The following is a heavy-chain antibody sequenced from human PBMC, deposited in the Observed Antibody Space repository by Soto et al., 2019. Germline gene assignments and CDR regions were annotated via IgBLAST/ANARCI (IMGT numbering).Heavy chain of an antibody. CDR3: AHSYRGTIVATLLHTWFDP. Sequence: SGPTLVNPTQTLTLTCTFSGFSLSTSGVGVGWIRQPPGKALEWLALIYWDDDKRYSPSLKSRLTITKDTSKNQVVLTMTNMDPVDTATYYCAHSYRGTIVATLLHTWFDPWGQGTLVTVSS. CDR2: IYWDDDK. J-gene: IGHJ5*02. D-gene: IGHD5-12*01. CDR1: GFSLSTSGVG. V-gene: IGHV2-5*02.